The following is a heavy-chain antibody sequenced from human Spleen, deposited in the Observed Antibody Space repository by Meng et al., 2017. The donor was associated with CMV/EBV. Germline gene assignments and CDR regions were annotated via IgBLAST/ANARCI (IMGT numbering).Heavy chain of an antibody. CDR2: ISSSSSYI. D-gene: IGHD6-6*01. J-gene: IGHJ4*02. Sequence: EVQLVESGGGLVKPGGSLRLSCAASGFTFSSYSMTWVRQAPGKGLEWVSSISSSSSYIYYADSVKGRFTISRDNAKNSLYLQMNSLRAEDTAVYYCARDPRVQQLVGVVDYWGQGTLVTVSS. CDR1: GFTFSSYS. V-gene: IGHV3-21*01. CDR3: ARDPRVQQLVGVVDY.